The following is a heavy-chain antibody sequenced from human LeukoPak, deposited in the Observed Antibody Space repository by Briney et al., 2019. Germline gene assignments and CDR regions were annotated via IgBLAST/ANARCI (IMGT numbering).Heavy chain of an antibody. J-gene: IGHJ4*02. CDR1: GYTFTSYD. CDR2: IIPIFGTA. D-gene: IGHD3-3*01. Sequence: ASVKVSCKASGYTFTSYDINWVRQATGQGLEWMGGIIPIFGTANYAQKFQGRVTITTDESTSTAYMELSSLRSEDTAVYYCARGDDFWSGYYTVDYWGQGTLVTVSS. V-gene: IGHV1-69*05. CDR3: ARGDDFWSGYYTVDY.